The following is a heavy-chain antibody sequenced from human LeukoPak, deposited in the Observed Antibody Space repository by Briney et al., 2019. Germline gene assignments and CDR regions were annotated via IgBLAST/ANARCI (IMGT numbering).Heavy chain of an antibody. CDR2: IYYSGST. Sequence: SETLSLTCTVSGGSISSGGYYWSWIRQHPGKGVEWIGYIYYSGSTYYNPSLKSRVTISVDTSKNQFSLKLSSVTAADTAVYYCARDSRRAVAGTSVDYWGQGTLVTVSS. J-gene: IGHJ4*02. D-gene: IGHD6-19*01. CDR3: ARDSRRAVAGTSVDY. V-gene: IGHV4-31*03. CDR1: GGSISSGGYY.